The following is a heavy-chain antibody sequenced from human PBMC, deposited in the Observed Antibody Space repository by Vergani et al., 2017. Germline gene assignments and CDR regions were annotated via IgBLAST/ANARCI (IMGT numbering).Heavy chain of an antibody. Sequence: EVQLVESGGGLVQPGGSLKLSCAASGFTFSGSAMHWVRQASGKGLEWVGRIRSKANSYATAYAASVKGRFTISRDDSKNTAYLQMNSLKTEDTAVYYCTTDPTMIVVPRGYWGQGTLVTVSS. CDR1: GFTFSGSA. D-gene: IGHD3-22*01. J-gene: IGHJ4*02. V-gene: IGHV3-73*01. CDR3: TTDPTMIVVPRGY. CDR2: IRSKANSYAT.